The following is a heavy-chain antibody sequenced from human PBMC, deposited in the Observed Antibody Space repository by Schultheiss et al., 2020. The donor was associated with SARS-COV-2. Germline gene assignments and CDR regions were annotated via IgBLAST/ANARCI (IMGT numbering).Heavy chain of an antibody. Sequence: SETLSLTCTVSGGSISSSPYYWAWIRQPPGKGLEWIGSMYYSGSTDYNPSLKSRVTMSLDTSKKQFSLKLGSVTAADTALYYCARNVWGPKIDLWGQGALVTVSS. CDR3: ARNVWGPKIDL. D-gene: IGHD1-26*01. J-gene: IGHJ5*02. CDR2: MYYSGST. CDR1: GGSISSSPYY. V-gene: IGHV4-39*01.